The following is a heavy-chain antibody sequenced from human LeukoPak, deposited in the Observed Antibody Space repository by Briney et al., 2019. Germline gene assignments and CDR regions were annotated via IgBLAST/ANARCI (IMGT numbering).Heavy chain of an antibody. J-gene: IGHJ4*02. CDR2: ISSRNSYI. Sequence: GGSLRLSCAASGFTFSSYSMNWVRQAPGKGLEGVSSISSRNSYIYYAESVKGRFTISRDNAKNSLYLQMNSLRAEDTAVYYCAREGSGWSSDYWGQGTLVTVSS. CDR3: AREGSGWSSDY. D-gene: IGHD6-19*01. CDR1: GFTFSSYS. V-gene: IGHV3-21*01.